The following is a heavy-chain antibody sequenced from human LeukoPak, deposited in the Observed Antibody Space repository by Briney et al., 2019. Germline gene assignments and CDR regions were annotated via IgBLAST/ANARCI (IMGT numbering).Heavy chain of an antibody. D-gene: IGHD3-3*01. CDR1: GFTFSRHG. Sequence: GGSLRLSCAPSGFTFSRHGIHWVRQAPGKGLEWVAIISNDGSRKYYAHSVEGRFTISRDNSKNTLYLQMDSLRAEDTAVYYCARDRAWNYFDYWGQGALVTVSS. CDR3: ARDRAWNYFDY. CDR2: ISNDGSRK. V-gene: IGHV3-30*03. J-gene: IGHJ4*02.